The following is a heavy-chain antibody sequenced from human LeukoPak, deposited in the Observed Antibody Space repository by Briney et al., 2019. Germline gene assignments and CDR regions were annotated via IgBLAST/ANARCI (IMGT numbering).Heavy chain of an antibody. CDR2: IYYTGNT. V-gene: IGHV4-59*01. Sequence: SETLSLTCTVSGGSISSYYWSWIRQPPGKGLEWIGYIYYTGNTNYNPSLKSRVTISVDTSKNQFSLKLTSVTAADTAVYFCARGYSATYGRFDPWGQGTLVTVSS. J-gene: IGHJ5*02. D-gene: IGHD1-26*01. CDR1: GGSISSYY. CDR3: ARGYSATYGRFDP.